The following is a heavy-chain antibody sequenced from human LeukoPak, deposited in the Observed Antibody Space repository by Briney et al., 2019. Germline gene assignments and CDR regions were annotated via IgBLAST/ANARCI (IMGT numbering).Heavy chain of an antibody. CDR2: IFYIGRN. CDR3: ARHGQERAVVTPLYYFDY. Sequence: PSETLSLTCTVSGGSISTNYWSWIRQPPGKGLEWMGNIFYIGRNDYNPSLKSRVIISVDMSKNQFSLKLTSVTAADAAVYYCARHGQERAVVTPLYYFDYWGQGTLVTVSS. V-gene: IGHV4-59*08. J-gene: IGHJ4*02. CDR1: GGSISTNY. D-gene: IGHD5-18*01.